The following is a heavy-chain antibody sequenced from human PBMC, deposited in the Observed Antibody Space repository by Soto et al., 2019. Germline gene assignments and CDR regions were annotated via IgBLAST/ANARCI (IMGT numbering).Heavy chain of an antibody. CDR1: GFSFTTSEMR. J-gene: IGHJ3*02. Sequence: SGPTLVNPTQTLTLTCTFSGFSFTTSEMRVGWIRQPPGKALEWLARIDWDDDKFYTTSPKTRLTISKDTSKNQVVLAMTNMDPVDTATYYCAHIEVSGSAFDIWGQGTMVTVSS. CDR2: IDWDDDK. V-gene: IGHV2-70*04. CDR3: AHIEVSGSAFDI. D-gene: IGHD2-15*01.